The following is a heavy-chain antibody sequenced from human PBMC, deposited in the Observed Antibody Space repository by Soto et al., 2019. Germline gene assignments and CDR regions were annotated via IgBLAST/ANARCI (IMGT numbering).Heavy chain of an antibody. CDR2: ISYDGSSK. J-gene: IGHJ4*02. V-gene: IGHV3-30*03. Sequence: QVQLVESGGGVVQPGRSLRLSCAASGFPFTTDGMHWVREGPGKGLEWVAVISYDGSSKYYADSVKGRFTISRDNSKNTLSLQMNSLRPEDTALYYCVGGQYYFDYRGQGTLVTVSS. CDR1: GFPFTTDG. CDR3: VGGQYYFDY. D-gene: IGHD3-10*01.